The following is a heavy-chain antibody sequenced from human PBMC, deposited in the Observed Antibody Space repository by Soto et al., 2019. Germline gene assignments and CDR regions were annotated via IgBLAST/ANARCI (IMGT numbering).Heavy chain of an antibody. J-gene: IGHJ4*02. V-gene: IGHV3-15*01. CDR3: TTGVRGSYNFIS. CDR1: GFTFSNAW. Sequence: EVQLVESGGGLVKPGGSLRLSCAASGFTFSNAWMSWVRQAPGKGLEWVGRIKSKTDGGTTDYAAPARGRFTISRDDSKNTLYLQMDSLKTEDTAVYYCTTGVRGSYNFISWGQGTRVTVSS. D-gene: IGHD3-16*01. CDR2: IKSKTDGGTT.